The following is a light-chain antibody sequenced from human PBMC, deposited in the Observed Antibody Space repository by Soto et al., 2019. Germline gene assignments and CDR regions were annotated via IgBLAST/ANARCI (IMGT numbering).Light chain of an antibody. V-gene: IGKV3-11*01. CDR1: QSVSSY. J-gene: IGKJ5*01. Sequence: EIVLTQSPATLSLSPGERATLSCRASQSVSSYLAWYQQKPGQAPRLLVYDAFNRATGIPARFSGSGSGTDFTLTISSLEPEDFAVYDCQQRSRWPITFGQGTRVESK. CDR3: QQRSRWPIT. CDR2: DAF.